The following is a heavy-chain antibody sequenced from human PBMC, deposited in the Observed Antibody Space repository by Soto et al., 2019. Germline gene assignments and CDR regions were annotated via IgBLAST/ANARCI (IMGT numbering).Heavy chain of an antibody. D-gene: IGHD3-22*01. V-gene: IGHV3-30-3*01. J-gene: IGHJ4*02. CDR3: VSGYYDSRGYFGSG. CDR1: GFTFSSYA. CDR2: ISYDGSNK. Sequence: QVQLVESGGGVVQPGGSLRLSCAASGFTFSSYAMHWVRQAPGKGLEWVAVISYDGSNKYYADSVKGRFTISRDNSKNTVHLQMNRLRAEDTAVYCWVSGYYDSRGYFGSGWGQGTLVTVSS.